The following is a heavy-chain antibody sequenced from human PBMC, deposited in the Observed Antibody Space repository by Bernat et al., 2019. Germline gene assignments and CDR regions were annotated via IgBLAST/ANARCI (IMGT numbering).Heavy chain of an antibody. V-gene: IGHV3-23*04. CDR3: AKGNMGYCSSTRCYAPYYFDY. D-gene: IGHD2-2*01. J-gene: IGHJ4*02. CDR2: ISGSGGST. Sequence: EVQLVESGGGLVQPGGSLRLSCAASGFTFSSYAMSWVRQAPGKGLEWVSAISGSGGSTYYADSVKGRFTISRDNSKNTLYLQMNSLRAEDTAVYYCAKGNMGYCSSTRCYAPYYFDYWGQGTLVTVSS. CDR1: GFTFSSYA.